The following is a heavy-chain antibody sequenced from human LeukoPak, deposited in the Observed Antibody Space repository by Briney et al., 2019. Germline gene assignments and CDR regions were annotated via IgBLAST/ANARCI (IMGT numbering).Heavy chain of an antibody. V-gene: IGHV3-48*01. CDR3: AKGGSYPDAFDI. CDR1: GFTFGSYS. J-gene: IGHJ3*02. D-gene: IGHD1-26*01. Sequence: GGSLRLSCAASGFTFGSYSMNWVRQAPGKGLEWVSFISSLSGTREYADSVKGRFTISRDNAKNSLYLQMNSLRAEDMALYYCAKGGSYPDAFDIWGQGTMVTVS. CDR2: ISSLSGTR.